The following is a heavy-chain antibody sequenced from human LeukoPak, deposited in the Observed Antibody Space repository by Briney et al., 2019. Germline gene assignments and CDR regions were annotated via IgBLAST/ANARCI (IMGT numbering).Heavy chain of an antibody. D-gene: IGHD3-3*01. CDR3: ARYDFNKFFGY. V-gene: IGHV4-38-2*02. CDR1: AYSISSGYY. Sequence: PSETLSLTCTVSAYSISSGYYWGWIRQPPGKGLAWIGSIYYSGNTYYNPSLKSRLTMSVDTSKNQFSLKLSSVTAADTAVYYCARYDFNKFFGYWGQGTLVTVSS. CDR2: IYYSGNT. J-gene: IGHJ4*02.